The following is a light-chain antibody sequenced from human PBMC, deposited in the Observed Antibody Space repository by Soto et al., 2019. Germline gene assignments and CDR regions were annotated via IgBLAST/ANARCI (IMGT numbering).Light chain of an antibody. CDR1: SGSIASNY. CDR3: QSYHSSNLYV. CDR2: EDN. V-gene: IGLV6-57*01. J-gene: IGLJ1*01. Sequence: NFMLTQPHSVSESPGKTVTISCTRSSGSIASNYVQWYQQRPGSSPTTVIYEDNQRPSGVPDRFSGSIDSSSNSASLTISGLKTEDEADYYCQSYHSSNLYVFGTGTKVTVL.